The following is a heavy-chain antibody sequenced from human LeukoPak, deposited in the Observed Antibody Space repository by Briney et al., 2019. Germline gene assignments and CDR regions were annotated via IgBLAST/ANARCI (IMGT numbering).Heavy chain of an antibody. Sequence: GASVKVSCKASGYTSTGYYMHWVRQAPGQGLEWMGWINPNSGGTNYAQKFQGRVTMTRDTSISTAYMELSRLRSDDTAVYYCARDNFGVVISVFDPWGQGTLVTVSS. CDR3: ARDNFGVVISVFDP. D-gene: IGHD3-3*01. J-gene: IGHJ5*02. CDR1: GYTSTGYY. V-gene: IGHV1-2*02. CDR2: INPNSGGT.